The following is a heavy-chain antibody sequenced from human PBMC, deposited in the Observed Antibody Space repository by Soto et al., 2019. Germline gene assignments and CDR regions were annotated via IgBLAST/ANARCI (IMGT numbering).Heavy chain of an antibody. V-gene: IGHV6-1*01. CDR1: GDRVSSNSSS. J-gene: IGHJ6*01. D-gene: IGHD6-13*01. CDR3: ARGEGSSRYYYYGMDV. Sequence: PTLTHICPISGDRVSSNSSSWNCIRDSPSRGLEWLGRTYYRSKWYNDYAVSVKSRITINPDTSKNQFSLQLNSVTPEDTAVYYCARGEGSSRYYYYGMDVWGQGTTVTVYS. CDR2: TYYRSKWYN.